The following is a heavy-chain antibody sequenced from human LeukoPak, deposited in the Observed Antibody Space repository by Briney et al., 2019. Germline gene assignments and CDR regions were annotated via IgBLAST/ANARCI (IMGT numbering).Heavy chain of an antibody. CDR3: ARSPEMNYDILTGYLYYFDY. Sequence: SETLSLTCTVSGGSISSYYWSWIRQPPGKGLEWIGYIYYSGSTNYNPSLKSRVTISVDTSKNQFSLKLSSVTAADTAVYYCARSPEMNYDILTGYLYYFDYWGQGTLVTVS. CDR1: GGSISSYY. CDR2: IYYSGST. J-gene: IGHJ4*02. V-gene: IGHV4-59*01. D-gene: IGHD3-9*01.